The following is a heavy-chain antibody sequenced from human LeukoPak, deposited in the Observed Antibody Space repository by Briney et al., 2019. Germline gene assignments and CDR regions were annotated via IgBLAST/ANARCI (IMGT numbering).Heavy chain of an antibody. CDR2: INAGNGNT. J-gene: IGHJ4*02. CDR3: AREDITMVRGVPFDY. D-gene: IGHD3-10*01. Sequence: ASVKVSCKASGYTFTSYAMHWARQAPGQRLEWMGWINAGNGNTKYSQKFQGRVTITRDTSASTAYMELSSLRSEDTAVYYCAREDITMVRGVPFDYWDQGTLVTVSS. V-gene: IGHV1-3*01. CDR1: GYTFTSYA.